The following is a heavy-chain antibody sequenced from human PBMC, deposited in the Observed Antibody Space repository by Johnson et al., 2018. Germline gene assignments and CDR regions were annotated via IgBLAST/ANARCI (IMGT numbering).Heavy chain of an antibody. Sequence: QVQLVQSGAAVKKPGSSVKVSCKASGGTFSTYTINWVRQAPGQGLEWMGRIIPILGIANYAQKFQGRVTITADESTGTASMGLSRLRCEDTGVYYGARHHGEGYGSGGSCYPYYYYYGMEVWGQGTTVTVSS. V-gene: IGHV1-69*02. J-gene: IGHJ6*02. CDR3: ARHHGEGYGSGGSCYPYYYYYGMEV. CDR1: GGTFSTYT. D-gene: IGHD2-15*01. CDR2: IIPILGIA.